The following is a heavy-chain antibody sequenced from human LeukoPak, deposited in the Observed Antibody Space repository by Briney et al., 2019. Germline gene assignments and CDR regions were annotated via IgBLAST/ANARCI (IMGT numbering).Heavy chain of an antibody. V-gene: IGHV4-39*01. CDR2: IHYSGST. CDR1: GGSISSSTYY. D-gene: IGHD3-3*01. CDR3: ARGDFWSGQQLDY. J-gene: IGHJ4*02. Sequence: SETLSLTCTVSGGSISSSTYYWAWIRQPPGKGLEWIGSIHYSGSTHYNPSLKSRVTISVDTSKNQFSLKLSSVTAADTAVYYCARGDFWSGQQLDYWGQGTLVTVSS.